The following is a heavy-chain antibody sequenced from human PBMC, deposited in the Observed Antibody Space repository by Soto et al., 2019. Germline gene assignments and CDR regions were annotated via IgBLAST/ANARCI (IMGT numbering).Heavy chain of an antibody. V-gene: IGHV3-15*07. CDR3: PTDGAYSSSFEF. Sequence: PGGSLRLSCAASGFTFGNAWMNWVRQVPGKGLEWVGRIKSTSDGGGAGDDAAAVKGRFTLSRDDSKTTLYLQMNSLKAEDTALYYCPTDGAYSSSFEFWGQGTVVTVSS. J-gene: IGHJ4*02. D-gene: IGHD4-4*01. CDR2: IKSTSDGGGAG. CDR1: GFTFGNAW.